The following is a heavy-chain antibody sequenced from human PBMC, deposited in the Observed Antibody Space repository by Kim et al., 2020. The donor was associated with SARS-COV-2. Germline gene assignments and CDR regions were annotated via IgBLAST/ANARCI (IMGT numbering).Heavy chain of an antibody. V-gene: IGHV3-30-3*02. Sequence: YADSVKGRFTVSRDDSKNTLYLQLNSLTAEDTAVYYCAKEGLASAWSSFDYWGRGTLVTVSS. CDR3: AKEGLASAWSSFDY. J-gene: IGHJ4*02. D-gene: IGHD2-2*01.